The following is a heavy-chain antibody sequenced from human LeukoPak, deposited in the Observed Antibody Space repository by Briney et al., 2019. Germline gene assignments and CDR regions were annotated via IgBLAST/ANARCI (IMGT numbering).Heavy chain of an antibody. D-gene: IGHD3-3*01. J-gene: IGHJ4*02. CDR2: IYGGGDT. Sequence: PGGSLRLSCAASGFTVTDNYMNWVRQSSGKGLEWVSVIYGGGDTNYADSVKGRFIISRDTSKNTVYLQMNSLGAEDTAVYYCAKDSDFGVVLSWGQGTLVTVSS. V-gene: IGHV3-53*01. CDR1: GFTVTDNY. CDR3: AKDSDFGVVLS.